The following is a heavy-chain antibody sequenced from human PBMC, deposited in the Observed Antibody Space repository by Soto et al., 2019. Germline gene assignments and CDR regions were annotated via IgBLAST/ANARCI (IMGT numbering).Heavy chain of an antibody. CDR2: IKQDGGEK. J-gene: IGHJ4*02. CDR3: AREIVVARGASYFDY. Sequence: EVQLVESGGNLVQPGGSLRFSCVASGFTFSSYWMTWVRQAPGKGLEWVGNIKQDGGEKNYVDSVKGRLTISRDNAKNAVYWQMNSLRAEDTAVYYCAREIVVARGASYFDYWGPGTLDTVSS. D-gene: IGHD2-2*01. CDR1: GFTFSSYW. V-gene: IGHV3-7*04.